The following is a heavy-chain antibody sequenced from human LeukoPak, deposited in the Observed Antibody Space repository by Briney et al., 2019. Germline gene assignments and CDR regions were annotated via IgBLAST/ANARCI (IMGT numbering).Heavy chain of an antibody. V-gene: IGHV3-23*01. J-gene: IGHJ4*02. CDR2: ISTSGGGT. D-gene: IGHD3-22*01. CDR3: AKYYYDGSAYFDS. CDR1: GFTFSSYA. Sequence: GGSLRLSCAASGFTFSSYAMMWVRQAPGKGLEWVSSISTSGGGTYYADSVKGRFTISRDNSKNTLHLQMNSLRAEDTAVYFCAKYYYDGSAYFDSWGQGTLVTVSS.